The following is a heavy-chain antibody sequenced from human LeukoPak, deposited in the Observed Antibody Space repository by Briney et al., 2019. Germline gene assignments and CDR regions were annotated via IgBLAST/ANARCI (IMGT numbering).Heavy chain of an antibody. D-gene: IGHD3-10*01. CDR2: ISYDGSNK. V-gene: IGHV3-30*04. CDR3: ARGKSGGGVDY. J-gene: IGHJ4*02. Sequence: PGRSLRLSCAASGFTFSSYAMHWVRQAPGKGLEWVAVISYDGSNKYYADSVKGRFTISRDNSKNTLYLQMNSLRAEDTAVYYCARGKSGGGVDYWGQGTLVTVSS. CDR1: GFTFSSYA.